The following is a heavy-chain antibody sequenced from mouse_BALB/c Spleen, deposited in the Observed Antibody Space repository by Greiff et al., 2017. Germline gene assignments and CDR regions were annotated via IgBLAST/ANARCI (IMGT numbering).Heavy chain of an antibody. CDR3: ARVGYGS. D-gene: IGHD1-1*01. CDR2: ISDGGSYT. CDR1: GFTFSDYY. V-gene: IGHV5-4*02. Sequence: DVKLVESGGGLVKPGGSLKLSCAASGFTFSDYYMYWVRQTPEKRLEWVATISDGGSYTYYPDSVKGRFTISRDNAKNNLYLQMSSLKSEDTAMYYCARVGYGSWGQGTTLTVSS. J-gene: IGHJ2*01.